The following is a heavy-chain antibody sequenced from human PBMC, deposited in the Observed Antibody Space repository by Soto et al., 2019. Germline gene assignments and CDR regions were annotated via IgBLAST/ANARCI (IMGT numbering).Heavy chain of an antibody. V-gene: IGHV1-8*01. CDR2: MNPNSGNT. J-gene: IGHJ6*02. Sequence: GASVKVSCKASGYTFTSYEINWVRQATGQGLEWMGWMNPNSGNTGYAQKFQGRVTMTRNTSISTAYMELSSLRSEDTAVYYCARTPYCTNGVCYTYYYGMDVWGQGTTVTASS. D-gene: IGHD2-8*01. CDR3: ARTPYCTNGVCYTYYYGMDV. CDR1: GYTFTSYE.